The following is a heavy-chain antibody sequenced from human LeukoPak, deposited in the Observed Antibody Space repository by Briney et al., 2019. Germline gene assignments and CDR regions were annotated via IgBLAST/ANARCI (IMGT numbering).Heavy chain of an antibody. J-gene: IGHJ3*02. Sequence: PGRSLRLSCAASGFTFSSYAMSGVRQASGKGLEWVSAISGSGGSTYYADSVKGRFTISRDNSKNTLYLQMNSLRAEDTAVYYCAKHLDYGGNSVSDAFDIWGQGTMVTVSS. CDR3: AKHLDYGGNSVSDAFDI. D-gene: IGHD4-23*01. CDR2: ISGSGGST. CDR1: GFTFSSYA. V-gene: IGHV3-23*01.